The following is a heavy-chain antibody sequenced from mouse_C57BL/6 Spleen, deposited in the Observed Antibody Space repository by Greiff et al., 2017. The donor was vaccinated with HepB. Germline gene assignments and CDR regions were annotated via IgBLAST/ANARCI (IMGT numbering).Heavy chain of an antibody. CDR1: GYAFSSSW. CDR3: ARWPHYYGSSYGYFDV. CDR2: IYPGDGDT. V-gene: IGHV1-82*01. D-gene: IGHD1-1*01. J-gene: IGHJ1*03. Sequence: QVQLQQSGPELVKPGASVKISCKASGYAFSSSWMNWVKQRPGKGLEWIGRIYPGDGDTNYNGKFKGKATLTADKSSSTAYMQLSSLTSEDSAVYFCARWPHYYGSSYGYFDVWGTGTTVTVSS.